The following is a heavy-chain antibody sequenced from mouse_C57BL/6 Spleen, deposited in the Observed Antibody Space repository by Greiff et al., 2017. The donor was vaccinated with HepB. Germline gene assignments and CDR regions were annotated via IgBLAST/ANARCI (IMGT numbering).Heavy chain of an antibody. CDR3: ASPSTVVATRAMDY. CDR2: ILPGRGST. D-gene: IGHD1-1*01. Sequence: VKLMESGAELMKPGASVKLSCKATGYTFTGYWIEWVKQRPGHGLEWIGEILPGRGSTNYNEKFKGKATFTADTSSNTAYMQLSSLATEDSAIYYCASPSTVVATRAMDYWGQGTSVTVSS. J-gene: IGHJ4*01. CDR1: GYTFTGYW. V-gene: IGHV1-9*01.